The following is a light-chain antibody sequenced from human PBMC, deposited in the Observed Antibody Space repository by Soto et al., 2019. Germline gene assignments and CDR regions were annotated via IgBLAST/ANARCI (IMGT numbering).Light chain of an antibody. J-gene: IGLJ3*02. CDR3: TSHSRYRVLV. Sequence: QSVLTQPASVSGSLGQSITISCTGTSSDIGGYKYVSWYQQHPGKAPKLIIFEVSNRPSGVSDRFSGSNSGNTASLTISGLQAEDEAAYYCTSHSRYRVLVLGGGTK. V-gene: IGLV2-14*01. CDR1: SSDIGGYKY. CDR2: EVS.